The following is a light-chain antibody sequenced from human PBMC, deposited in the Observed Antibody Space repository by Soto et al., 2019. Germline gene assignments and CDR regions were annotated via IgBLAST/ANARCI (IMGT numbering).Light chain of an antibody. CDR3: QQYYSCPWT. CDR2: AAS. V-gene: IGKV1D-8*01. CDR1: QGIRSY. J-gene: IGKJ1*01. Sequence: VIWMTQAPSLLSASTGDRVTISCRMSQGIRSYSAWYQQKPGKAAELLIYAASTMQSGDPSRFSGSGSGTEFTLSISCLESEDFATYYCQQYYSCPWTFGQGPKVEIK.